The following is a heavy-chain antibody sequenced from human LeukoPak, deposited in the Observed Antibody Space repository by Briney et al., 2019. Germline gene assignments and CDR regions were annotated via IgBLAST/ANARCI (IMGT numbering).Heavy chain of an antibody. J-gene: IGHJ5*02. V-gene: IGHV1-69*13. CDR2: IIPIFGTA. CDR1: GGTFSSYA. CDR3: AIGRGGRIAVPGYWFDP. D-gene: IGHD6-19*01. Sequence: SVKVSCKASGGTFSSYAISWVRQAPGQGLEWMGGIIPIFGTANYAQKFEGRVTITADESTSTAYMELSSLRSEDTAVYYCAIGRGGRIAVPGYWFDPWGPGTLVTVSS.